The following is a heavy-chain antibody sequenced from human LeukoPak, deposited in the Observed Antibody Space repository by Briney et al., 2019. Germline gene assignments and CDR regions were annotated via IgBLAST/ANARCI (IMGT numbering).Heavy chain of an antibody. CDR1: GGTFSSFA. CDR3: ARGRPAGINWFDP. D-gene: IGHD3-10*01. J-gene: IGHJ5*02. Sequence: SVKVSCKASGGTFSSFAISWVRQAPGQGLGWMGGIIPIFGTANYAQKFQGRVTITTDESTSTAYMELSSLRSEDTAVYYCARGRPAGINWFDPWGQGTLVTVSS. V-gene: IGHV1-69*05. CDR2: IIPIFGTA.